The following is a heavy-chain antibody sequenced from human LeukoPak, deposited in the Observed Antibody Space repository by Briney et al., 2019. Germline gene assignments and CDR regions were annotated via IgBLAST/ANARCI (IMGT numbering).Heavy chain of an antibody. CDR2: ISGSGGST. J-gene: IGHJ4*02. D-gene: IGHD3-22*01. V-gene: IGHV3-23*01. CDR1: GFTFSSYA. Sequence: GGSLRLSCAASGFTFSSYAMSWVRQAPGKGLEWVSAISGSGGSTYYADSVKGRFTISRDNSKNSLYLQMNSLRAEDTAVYDCARDYYDSSGYYSHDYWGQGTLVTVSS. CDR3: ARDYYDSSGYYSHDY.